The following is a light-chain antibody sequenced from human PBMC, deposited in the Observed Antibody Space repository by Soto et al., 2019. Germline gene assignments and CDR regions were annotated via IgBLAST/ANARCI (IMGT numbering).Light chain of an antibody. V-gene: IGKV3D-15*02. J-gene: IGKJ4*01. Sequence: ETVMTQSPATLSVSPGERATLSCRASQSVSSNLAWYQQKPGQPPRLLIYDISTRATGIPTRLSGSGSGTDFTLTISRLEPEDFAVYYCQQYNNSPLTFGGGTKVDIK. CDR3: QQYNNSPLT. CDR2: DIS. CDR1: QSVSSN.